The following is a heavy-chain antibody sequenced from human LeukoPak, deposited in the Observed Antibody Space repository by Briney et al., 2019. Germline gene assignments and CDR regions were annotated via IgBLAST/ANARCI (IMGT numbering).Heavy chain of an antibody. J-gene: IGHJ4*02. CDR2: IIPIFGTA. D-gene: IGHD2-2*01. CDR1: GGTFSSYV. V-gene: IGHV1-69*06. Sequence: GASVNVSCQASGGTFSSYVISWVGQAPGQGLEWMGGIIPIFGTANYAQKFQGRVTITADKSTSTAYMELSSPRSEDTAVYYCARAENIVVIPAALDYWGQGTLVTVSS. CDR3: ARAENIVVIPAALDY.